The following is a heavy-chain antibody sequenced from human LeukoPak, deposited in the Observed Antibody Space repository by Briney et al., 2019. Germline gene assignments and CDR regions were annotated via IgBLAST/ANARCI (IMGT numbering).Heavy chain of an antibody. CDR1: GDSVSSTTW. J-gene: IGHJ4*02. CDR3: ARRGFCTGASCSFALDH. D-gene: IGHD2-15*01. CDR2: IYQSGST. Sequence: PSETLSLTCAVSGDSVSSTTWWTWVRQAPGKGLAWIAEIYQSGSTSYNPSLQSRITMSVDRSKNQFSLQLRSATAADTAMYYCARRGFCTGASCSFALDHWGQGILVTVSS. V-gene: IGHV4-4*02.